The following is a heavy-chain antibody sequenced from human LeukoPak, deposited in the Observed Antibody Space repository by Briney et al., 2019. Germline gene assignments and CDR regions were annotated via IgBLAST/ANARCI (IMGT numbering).Heavy chain of an antibody. V-gene: IGHV3-23*01. Sequence: GGSLRLSCAASGFTFSSYAMSWVRQAPGKGLEWVSATSGPGGSRDYADSVKGRFTVSRDNSKNTLYLQMNSLRAEDTAIYYCARKVGLVSAPLYYFDLWGQGTLVTVSS. J-gene: IGHJ4*02. D-gene: IGHD6-6*01. CDR3: ARKVGLVSAPLYYFDL. CDR2: TSGPGGSR. CDR1: GFTFSSYA.